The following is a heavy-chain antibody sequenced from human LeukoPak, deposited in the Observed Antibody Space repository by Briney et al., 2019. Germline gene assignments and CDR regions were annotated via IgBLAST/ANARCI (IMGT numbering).Heavy chain of an antibody. V-gene: IGHV3-7*01. J-gene: IGHJ5*02. CDR2: IIQDGSAQ. CDR3: AIDLSSCSSTSCYVS. Sequence: PGGSLRLSCAASGFTFSSSWMSWVRQAPGKGLEWVANIIQDGSAQYYVDSVKGRFTISRDNADTSLYLQMNSLRAEDTAVYYCAIDLSSCSSTSCYVSWGRGTLVTVPS. D-gene: IGHD2-2*01. CDR1: GFTFSSSW.